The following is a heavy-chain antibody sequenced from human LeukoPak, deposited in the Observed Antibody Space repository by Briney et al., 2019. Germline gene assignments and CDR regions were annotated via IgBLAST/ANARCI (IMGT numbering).Heavy chain of an antibody. CDR3: AKTSQPYCGGDCSHFDY. D-gene: IGHD2-21*02. J-gene: IGHJ4*02. CDR1: GFTFSSYG. CDR2: ITYDGSNK. V-gene: IGHV3-30*18. Sequence: GGSLRLSCAASGFTFSSYGMHWVRQAPGDGLEWLAIITYDGSNKYYADSVKGRFTISRDDSKNTLYLQVNSLRVADTAVHYCAKTSQPYCGGDCSHFDYWGQGTLVTVSS.